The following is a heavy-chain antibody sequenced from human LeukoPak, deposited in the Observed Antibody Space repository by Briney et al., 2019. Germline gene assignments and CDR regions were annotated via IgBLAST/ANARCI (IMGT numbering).Heavy chain of an antibody. CDR3: ARQRKYSYRLPYYFDY. V-gene: IGHV4-38-2*01. D-gene: IGHD5-18*01. Sequence: SETLSLTCAVSGYSISSGYYWGWIRQPPGKGLEWIGSIYHSGSTYYNPSLKSRVTISVDTSKNQFSLKLSSVTAADTAVYYCARQRKYSYRLPYYFDYWGQGTLVTVSS. CDR1: GYSISSGYY. J-gene: IGHJ4*02. CDR2: IYHSGST.